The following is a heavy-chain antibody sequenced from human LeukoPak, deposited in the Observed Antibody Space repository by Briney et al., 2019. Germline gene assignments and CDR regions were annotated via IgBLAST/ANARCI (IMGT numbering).Heavy chain of an antibody. V-gene: IGHV4-61*01. J-gene: IGHJ4*02. CDR3: ARVRRGDYVPDY. D-gene: IGHD4-17*01. Sequence: PSETLSLTCTVSGGSVSSGSYYWSWIRQPPGKGLEWIGYIYYSGSTNYNPSLKSRVTISVDTSKNQSSLKLSSLTAADTAVYYCARVRRGDYVPDYWGQGTLVTVSS. CDR1: GGSVSSGSYY. CDR2: IYYSGST.